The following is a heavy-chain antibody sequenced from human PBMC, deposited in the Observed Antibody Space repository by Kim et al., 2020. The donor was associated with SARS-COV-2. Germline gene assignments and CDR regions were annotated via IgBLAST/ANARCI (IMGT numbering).Heavy chain of an antibody. D-gene: IGHD3-10*01. Sequence: SETLSLTCTVSGGSISSSSYYWGWIRQPPGKGLEWIGSIYYSGSTYYNPSLKSRVTISVDTSKNQFSLKLSSVTAADTAVYYCARDHRSPYGSGSYTDYWGQGTLVTVSS. CDR3: ARDHRSPYGSGSYTDY. CDR2: IYYSGST. V-gene: IGHV4-39*07. CDR1: GGSISSSSYY. J-gene: IGHJ4*02.